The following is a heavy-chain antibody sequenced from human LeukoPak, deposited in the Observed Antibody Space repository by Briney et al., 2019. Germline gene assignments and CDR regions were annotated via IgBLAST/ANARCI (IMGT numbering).Heavy chain of an antibody. CDR1: GGSISSGSYY. J-gene: IGHJ6*03. CDR3: ARAARSMITFGGVIDTYYYYYYMDV. CDR2: TYTSGST. Sequence: SETLSLTCTVSGGSISSGSYYWSWIRQPAGKGLEWIGRTYTSGSTNYNPSLKSRVTILVDTSKNQFSLKLSSVTAADTAVYYCARAARSMITFGGVIDTYYYYYYMDVWGKGTTVTISS. V-gene: IGHV4-61*02. D-gene: IGHD3-16*02.